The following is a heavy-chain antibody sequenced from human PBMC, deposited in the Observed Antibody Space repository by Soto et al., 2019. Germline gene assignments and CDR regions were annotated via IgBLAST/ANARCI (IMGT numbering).Heavy chain of an antibody. V-gene: IGHV3-21*01. Sequence: EVQLVESGGGLVKPGGSLRLSCAASGFTFSSYSMNWVRQAPGKGLEWVSSISSSSSYIYYADSVKGRFTISRDNAKNSLYLQMNSLRAEDTAVYYWARAGYCSGGSCPDCWGQGTLVTVSS. CDR1: GFTFSSYS. J-gene: IGHJ4*02. CDR3: ARAGYCSGGSCPDC. D-gene: IGHD2-15*01. CDR2: ISSSSSYI.